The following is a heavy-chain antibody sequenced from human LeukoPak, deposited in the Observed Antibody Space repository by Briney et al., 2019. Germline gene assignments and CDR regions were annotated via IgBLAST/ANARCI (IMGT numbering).Heavy chain of an antibody. J-gene: IGHJ1*01. CDR3: AKANNYRPLAEYFQH. Sequence: GGSLRLSCAASGFTFSDYYMSWIRQAPGKGLEWVSYISSSSSTIYYADSVKGRFTISRDNAKNSLYLQMNSLRAEDTAVYYCAKANNYRPLAEYFQHWGQGTLVTVSS. D-gene: IGHD1/OR15-1a*01. CDR2: ISSSSSTI. V-gene: IGHV3-11*01. CDR1: GFTFSDYY.